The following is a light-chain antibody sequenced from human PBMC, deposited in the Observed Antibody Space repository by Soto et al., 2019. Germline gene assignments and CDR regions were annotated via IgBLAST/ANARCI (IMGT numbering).Light chain of an antibody. CDR3: SSYRASSKEV. J-gene: IGLJ1*01. CDR1: SDDIGTFKY. V-gene: IGLV2-14*01. CDR2: EVS. Sequence: QSALAQPASVSGSPGQSITISCTGTSDDIGTFKYVSWYQQHPGKAPKLLIYEVSVRPSGISGRFSASKSGNTASLTISALRAEDEADYYCSSYRASSKEVFGTGTKLTVL.